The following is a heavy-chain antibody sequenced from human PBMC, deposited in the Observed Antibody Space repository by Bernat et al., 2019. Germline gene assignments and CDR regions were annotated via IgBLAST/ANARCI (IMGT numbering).Heavy chain of an antibody. CDR1: GFTFSNAW. V-gene: IGHV3-15*07. Sequence: EVQLVESGGGLVKPGGSLRLSCAASGFTFSNAWMNWVRQAPGKGLEWVGRIKSKTDGGTTDYAAPVKGRFTISRDDSKNTLYLQMNSLKTEDTAVYYCTTESYYGSGLPRWDAFDIWGQGTMVTVSS. CDR2: IKSKTDGGTT. CDR3: TTESYYGSGLPRWDAFDI. J-gene: IGHJ3*02. D-gene: IGHD3-10*01.